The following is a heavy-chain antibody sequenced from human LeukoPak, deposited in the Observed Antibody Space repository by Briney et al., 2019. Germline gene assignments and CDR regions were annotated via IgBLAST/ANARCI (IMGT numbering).Heavy chain of an antibody. J-gene: IGHJ4*02. CDR2: IKEDGSEK. Sequence: GGSLRLSCAASGFTFNSYWMSWVRQAPGKGLEWVGNIKEDGSEKLYVDSVKGRFTISRDNAKSSVYLQMDSLRTEDTAVYYCARDEGATVTTFCFDYWGQGTLVTVSS. CDR1: GFTFNSYW. CDR3: ARDEGATVTTFCFDY. D-gene: IGHD4-17*01. V-gene: IGHV3-7*01.